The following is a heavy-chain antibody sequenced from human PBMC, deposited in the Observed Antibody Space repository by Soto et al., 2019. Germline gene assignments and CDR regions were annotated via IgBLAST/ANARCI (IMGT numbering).Heavy chain of an antibody. J-gene: IGHJ4*02. CDR2: IDYSGNI. CDR1: GGSITSSGSA. CDR3: ARHIHNQGFEYYLDS. Sequence: QLQLQESGPGLVKPSETLSLTCNASGGSITSSGSAWGWIRQSPGKGLEWIGTIDYSGNIYYIPSLKSRITISVDTSKNQISLKLSSVTAADTAVYYCARHIHNQGFEYYLDSWGQGTLVTVSS. D-gene: IGHD1-1*01. V-gene: IGHV4-39*01.